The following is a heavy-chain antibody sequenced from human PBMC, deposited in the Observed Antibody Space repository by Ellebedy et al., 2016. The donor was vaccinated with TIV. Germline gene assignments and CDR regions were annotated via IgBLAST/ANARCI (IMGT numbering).Heavy chain of an antibody. J-gene: IGHJ6*02. CDR2: ISPDSGGT. V-gene: IGHV1-2*02. CDR1: GYTFIAYY. Sequence: ASVKVSCKASGYTFIAYYIHWVRQAPGQGLKWMGWISPDSGGTNFAQKFQGRVTMTRDTSINTAYMELRRLESDDTAVYYCARVRRGSSGMDVWGQGTTVTVSS. CDR3: ARVRRGSSGMDV. D-gene: IGHD6-13*01.